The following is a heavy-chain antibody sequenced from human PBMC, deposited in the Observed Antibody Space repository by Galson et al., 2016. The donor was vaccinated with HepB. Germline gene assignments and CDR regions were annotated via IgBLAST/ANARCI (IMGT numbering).Heavy chain of an antibody. J-gene: IGHJ4*02. D-gene: IGHD5-24*01. CDR1: GYSFTRYY. V-gene: IGHV1-46*01. CDR3: ARSGLATIEYYFDY. CDR2: INPSGDTP. Sequence: SVKVSCKASGYSFTRYYFHWVRQAPGQGLEWMAVINPSGDTPNYAQKFQGRLTMTRDTSTSTVYMELSSLKSDDTAVYYCARSGLATIEYYFDYWGQGTLVTVSS.